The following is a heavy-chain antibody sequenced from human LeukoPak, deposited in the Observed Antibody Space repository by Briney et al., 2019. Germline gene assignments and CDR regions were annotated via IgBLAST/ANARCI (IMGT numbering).Heavy chain of an antibody. CDR2: ISAYNGNT. CDR3: ARVIRGSGSYYPKYYYYGMDV. Sequence: ASVKVSCKASGHTFTSYGISWVRQAPGQGLEWMGWISAYNGNTNYAQKLQGRVTMTTDTSTSTAYMELRSLRSDDTAVYYCARVIRGSGSYYPKYYYYGMDVWGQGTTVTVSS. CDR1: GHTFTSYG. V-gene: IGHV1-18*01. D-gene: IGHD3-10*01. J-gene: IGHJ6*02.